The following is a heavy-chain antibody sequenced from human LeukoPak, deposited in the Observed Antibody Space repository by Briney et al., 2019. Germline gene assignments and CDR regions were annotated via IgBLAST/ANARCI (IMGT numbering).Heavy chain of an antibody. Sequence: GGSLRLSCGASGFTFSRSAMTWVRQAPGKGLEWVAAISGNGVATYYADSAKGRFNISRDNTNNTLFLQMNSLRTEDTAIYYCVKDAYYLDSSTYLIPFDFWGQGILVTVSS. V-gene: IGHV3-23*01. CDR2: ISGNGVAT. D-gene: IGHD3-22*01. CDR3: VKDAYYLDSSTYLIPFDF. J-gene: IGHJ4*02. CDR1: GFTFSRSA.